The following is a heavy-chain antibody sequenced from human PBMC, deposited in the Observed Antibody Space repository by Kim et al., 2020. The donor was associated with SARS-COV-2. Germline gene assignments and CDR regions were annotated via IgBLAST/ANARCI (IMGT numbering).Heavy chain of an antibody. J-gene: IGHJ5*02. V-gene: IGHV7-4-1*02. CDR3: AREITENWVDP. D-gene: IGHD3-16*01. CDR2: INSDRGNP. CDR1: GYTFTNYA. Sequence: ASVKVSCKASGYTFTNYAMHWVRQAPGQGLEWMGWINSDRGNPMHAQGLTGRVVLIIDTSTSTAYLQISSLKAEDTAVYYCAREITENWVDPRGRGTRV.